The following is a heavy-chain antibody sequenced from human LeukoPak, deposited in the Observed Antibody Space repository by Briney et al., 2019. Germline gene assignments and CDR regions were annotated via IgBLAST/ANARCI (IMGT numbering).Heavy chain of an antibody. CDR1: GFTFSSYS. CDR3: ARDRTYYDILGAFDI. D-gene: IGHD3-9*01. CDR2: ISSSSTTI. V-gene: IGHV3-48*04. Sequence: GGSLRLSCAASGFTFSSYSMMWVRQAPGKGLEWVSYISSSSTTIHYTDSVKGRFTISRDNAKNSLYLQMNSLRAEDTAVYYCARDRTYYDILGAFDIWGQGTMVTVSS. J-gene: IGHJ3*02.